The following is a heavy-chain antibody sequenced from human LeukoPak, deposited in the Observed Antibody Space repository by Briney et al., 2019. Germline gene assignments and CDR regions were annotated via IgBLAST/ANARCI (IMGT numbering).Heavy chain of an antibody. V-gene: IGHV3-30*04. J-gene: IGHJ3*02. CDR1: GFTFSSYA. CDR2: IASDGSHT. D-gene: IGHD2-21*02. Sequence: GGSLRLSCAASGFTFSSYAMSWVRQAPGKGLEWVADIASDGSHTFYVESVKGRFTISRDNSENTLYLQMNSLRAEDTAVYFCARERQDTVIHSGAFDIWGQGTMVTVSS. CDR3: ARERQDTVIHSGAFDI.